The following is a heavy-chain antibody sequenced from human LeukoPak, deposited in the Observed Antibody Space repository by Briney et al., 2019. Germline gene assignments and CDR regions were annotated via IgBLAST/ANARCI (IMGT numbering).Heavy chain of an antibody. J-gene: IGHJ4*02. Sequence: ASVKVSCKASGYTFTSYGISWVRQAPGQGLEWMGWISAYNGNTNYAQKLQGRVTMTTDTSTSTDYMELRSLRSDDTAVYYCARRFDYGDYSYFDYWGQGTLVTVSS. D-gene: IGHD4-17*01. CDR1: GYTFTSYG. V-gene: IGHV1-18*01. CDR3: ARRFDYGDYSYFDY. CDR2: ISAYNGNT.